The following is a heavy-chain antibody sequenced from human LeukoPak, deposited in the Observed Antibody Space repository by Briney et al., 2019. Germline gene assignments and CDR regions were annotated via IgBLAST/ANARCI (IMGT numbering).Heavy chain of an antibody. V-gene: IGHV4-61*02. D-gene: IGHD3-3*01. Sequence: SSQTLSLTCTVSGGSISSGSYYWSWIRQPAGKGLEWIGRVYTSGSTNYNPSLKSRVTISVDTSKNRFSLKLSSVTAADTAVYYCARVNRYYDFWRFDPWGQGTLVTVYS. CDR1: GGSISSGSYY. J-gene: IGHJ5*02. CDR3: ARVNRYYDFWRFDP. CDR2: VYTSGST.